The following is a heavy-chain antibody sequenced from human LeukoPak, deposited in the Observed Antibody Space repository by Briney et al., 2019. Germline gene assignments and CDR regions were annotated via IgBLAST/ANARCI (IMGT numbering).Heavy chain of an antibody. CDR2: INPNSGDP. CDR3: ARGGDGNRRDFDY. V-gene: IGHV1-2*02. D-gene: IGHD5-24*01. Sequence: ASVKVSCKASGYTFTSYYLHWVRQAPGQGLEWMGWINPNSGDPNYAQNFQGRVTMTRDTSISTAYMELSSLRSDDKAVYYCARGGDGNRRDFDYWGQGILVTVSS. J-gene: IGHJ4*02. CDR1: GYTFTSYY.